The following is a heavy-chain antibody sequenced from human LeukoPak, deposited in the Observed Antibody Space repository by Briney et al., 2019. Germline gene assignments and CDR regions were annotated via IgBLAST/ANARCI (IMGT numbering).Heavy chain of an antibody. CDR2: IYHSGST. CDR3: ARANQYYDFWSGSYAFDI. CDR1: GGSISSGGYY. D-gene: IGHD3-3*01. V-gene: IGHV4-30-2*01. J-gene: IGHJ3*02. Sequence: NPSETLSLTCTVSGGSISSGGYYWSWIRQPPGKGLEWIRYIYHSGSTYYNPSLKSRVTISVDRSKDQFSLKLSSVTAADTAVYYCARANQYYDFWSGSYAFDIWGQGTMVTVSS.